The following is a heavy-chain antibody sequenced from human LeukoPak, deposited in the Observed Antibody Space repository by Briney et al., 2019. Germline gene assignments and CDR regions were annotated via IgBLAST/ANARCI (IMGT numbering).Heavy chain of an antibody. D-gene: IGHD1-26*01. V-gene: IGHV1-69*13. Sequence: AAVKVSCMASGCAFSSYAIHWVRQAPGQGLEWMGGIIPIFGTANYAQKFQGRVTIIADESTSTAYMELSSLRSEDTAVYYCARARSSGSYYDAFDIWGQGTMVTVSS. CDR3: ARARSSGSYYDAFDI. CDR2: IIPIFGTA. J-gene: IGHJ3*02. CDR1: GCAFSSYA.